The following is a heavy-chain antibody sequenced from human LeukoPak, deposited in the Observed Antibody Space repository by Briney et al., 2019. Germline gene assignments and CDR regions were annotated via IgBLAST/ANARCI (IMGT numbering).Heavy chain of an antibody. CDR2: VNNNNGGK. D-gene: IGHD2-2*01. CDR3: ARDSAPATGLSLDY. J-gene: IGHJ4*02. Sequence: ASVKVSCKASGYTFIDFYVHWFRQAPGHGLEWGGEVNNNNGGKKYAQKFQGRVTLTRDTSIRTAYLELSGLRSDDTAVYYCARDSAPATGLSLDYWGQGTLVTVSS. V-gene: IGHV1-2*02. CDR1: GYTFIDFY.